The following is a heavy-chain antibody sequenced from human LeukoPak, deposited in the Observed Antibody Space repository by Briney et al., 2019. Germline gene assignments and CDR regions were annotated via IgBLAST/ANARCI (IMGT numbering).Heavy chain of an antibody. CDR2: ISSSTII. V-gene: IGHV3-48*02. CDR3: ATEWSYGMDV. Sequence: PGRSLRLSSAASGFTFSSYGMNWVRQAPGQGLEWVSYISSSTIISYADSVRGRFTISRDNAKNSLYLQMNSLRDEDTAVYYCATEWSYGMDVWGQGTTVTVSS. J-gene: IGHJ6*02. CDR1: GFTFSSYG. D-gene: IGHD3-3*01.